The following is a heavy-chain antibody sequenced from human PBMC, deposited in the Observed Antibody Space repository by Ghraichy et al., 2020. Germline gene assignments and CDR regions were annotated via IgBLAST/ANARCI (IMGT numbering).Heavy chain of an antibody. D-gene: IGHD1-26*01. V-gene: IGHV4-59*01. Sequence: SETLSLTCTVSGGSISSYYWSWIRQPPGKGLEWIGYIYYSGSTNYNPSLKSRVTISVDTSKNQFSLKLSSVTAADTAVYYCARSNSGSRNYYYYYYMDVWGKGTTVTVSS. CDR2: IYYSGST. CDR3: ARSNSGSRNYYYYYYMDV. J-gene: IGHJ6*03. CDR1: GGSISSYY.